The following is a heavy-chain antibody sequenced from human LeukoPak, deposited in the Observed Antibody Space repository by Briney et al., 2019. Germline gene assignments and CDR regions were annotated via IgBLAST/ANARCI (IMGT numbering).Heavy chain of an antibody. CDR3: ANHLVWGSTSCPPFDD. CDR2: ISNDSKYI. CDR1: GFTFSSYS. V-gene: IGHV3-21*01. Sequence: GGSLRLSCAASGFTFSSYSMNWVRQAPGKGLEWVSSISNDSKYIYYADSVKGRFTISRDNAKSSLYLQMNSLRAEDTAVYYCANHLVWGSTSCPPFDDWGRGTLVTVSS. D-gene: IGHD2-2*01. J-gene: IGHJ4*02.